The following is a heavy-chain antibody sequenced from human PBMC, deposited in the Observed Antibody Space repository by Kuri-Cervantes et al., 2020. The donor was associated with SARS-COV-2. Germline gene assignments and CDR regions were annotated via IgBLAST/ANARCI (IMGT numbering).Heavy chain of an antibody. Sequence: GESLKISCAASGFTFSGSAMHWVRQASGKGLEWVGRIRSKANSYATAYAASVKGRFTISRDDSKNTAYLQMNSLKTEDTAVYYCTTDAMTYCGGDCPTNLLGNYYYYYMDVWGKGTTVTVSS. V-gene: IGHV3-73*01. CDR2: IRSKANSYAT. J-gene: IGHJ6*03. CDR3: TTDAMTYCGGDCPTNLLGNYYYYYMDV. CDR1: GFTFSGSA. D-gene: IGHD2-21*01.